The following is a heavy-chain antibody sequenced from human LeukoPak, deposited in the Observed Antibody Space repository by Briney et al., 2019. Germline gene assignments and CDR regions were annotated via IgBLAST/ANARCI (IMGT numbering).Heavy chain of an antibody. Sequence: ASVKVSCKASGGTFSSYAISWVRQAPGQGLEWMGRIIPILGIANYAQKFQGRVTITADKSTSTAYMELSSLRSEDTAVYYCARDLGPHYGGNGGYFDYWGQGTLVTVSS. CDR3: ARDLGPHYGGNGGYFDY. CDR2: IIPILGIA. V-gene: IGHV1-69*04. CDR1: GGTFSSYA. J-gene: IGHJ4*02. D-gene: IGHD4-23*01.